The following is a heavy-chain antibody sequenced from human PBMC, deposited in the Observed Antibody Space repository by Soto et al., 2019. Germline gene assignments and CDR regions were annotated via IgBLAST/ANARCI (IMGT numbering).Heavy chain of an antibody. V-gene: IGHV4-59*01. J-gene: IGHJ4*02. D-gene: IGHD3-3*01. CDR2: IYYSGST. CDR3: ARRPYDFWSGRPAYFDY. CDR1: GGSISSYY. Sequence: TSETLSLTCTVSGGSISSYYWSWIRQPPGKGLEWIGYIYYSGSTNYNPSLKSRVTISVDTSKNQFSLKLSSVTAADTAVYYCARRPYDFWSGRPAYFDYWGQGTLVTVSS.